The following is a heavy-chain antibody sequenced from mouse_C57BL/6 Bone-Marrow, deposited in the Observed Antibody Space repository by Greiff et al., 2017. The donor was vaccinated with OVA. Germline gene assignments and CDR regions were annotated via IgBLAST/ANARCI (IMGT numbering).Heavy chain of an antibody. J-gene: IGHJ3*01. Sequence: QVQLQQSGAELARPGASVKLSCKASGYTFTSYGISWVKQRTGQGLEWIGEIYPRSGNTYYNEKFKGKATLTADKSSSTAYMELRSLTSEDSAVYFCARSRWLLPSWFAYWGQGTLVTVSA. CDR1: GYTFTSYG. CDR2: IYPRSGNT. D-gene: IGHD2-3*01. V-gene: IGHV1-81*01. CDR3: ARSRWLLPSWFAY.